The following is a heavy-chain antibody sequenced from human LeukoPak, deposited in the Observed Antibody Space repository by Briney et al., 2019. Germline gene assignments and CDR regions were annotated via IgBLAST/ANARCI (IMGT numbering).Heavy chain of an antibody. CDR2: INPNSGGT. J-gene: IGHJ6*03. CDR3: ARDGRGSSWYGGYYYYYYMDV. V-gene: IGHV1-2*02. D-gene: IGHD6-13*01. CDR1: GYTFTGYY. Sequence: ASVKVPYKASGYTFTGYYMHWVRQAPGQGLEWMGWINPNSGGTNYAQKFQGRVTMTRDTSISTAYMELRSLRSDDTAVYYCARDGRGSSWYGGYYYYYYMDVWGKGTTVTISS.